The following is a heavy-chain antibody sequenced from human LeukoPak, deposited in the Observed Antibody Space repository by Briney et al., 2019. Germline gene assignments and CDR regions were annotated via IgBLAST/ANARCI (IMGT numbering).Heavy chain of an antibody. CDR3: ARIPRWLQSDYYFDY. D-gene: IGHD5-24*01. CDR2: IYYSGST. CDR1: GGSISSSSYY. J-gene: IGHJ4*02. V-gene: IGHV4-39*01. Sequence: SETLSLTCTVSGGSISSSSYYWGWIRQPPGKGLEWIGSIYYSGSTYYNPSLKSRVTISVDTSKNQFSLKLSSVTAADTAVYYCARIPRWLQSDYYFDYWGQGTLVTVSS.